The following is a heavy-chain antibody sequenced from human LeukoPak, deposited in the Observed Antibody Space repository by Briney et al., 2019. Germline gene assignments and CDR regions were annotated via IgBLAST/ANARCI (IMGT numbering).Heavy chain of an antibody. CDR2: IIPIFGTA. J-gene: IGHJ4*02. V-gene: IGHV1-69*13. Sequence: ASVKVSCKASGGTFSSYAISWVRQAPGQGLERVGGIIPIFGTANYAQKFQGRVTITADESTSTAYMELSSLRSEDTAVYYCAREAAGMISFDYWGQGTLVTVSS. D-gene: IGHD3-10*01. CDR3: AREAAGMISFDY. CDR1: GGTFSSYA.